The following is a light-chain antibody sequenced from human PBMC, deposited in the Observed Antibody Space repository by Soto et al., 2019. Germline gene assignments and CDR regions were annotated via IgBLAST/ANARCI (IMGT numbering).Light chain of an antibody. V-gene: IGLV2-14*01. Sequence: QSALTQPASVSASPGQSIAISCTGSSSDVGGYNYVSWYQQHPGKAPKLMIYDVSNRPSGVSNRFSGSKSGNTASLTISGLQVEDEADYYSSSYTSSTTYVFGAGTKLTVL. J-gene: IGLJ1*01. CDR1: SSDVGGYNY. CDR2: DVS. CDR3: SSYTSSTTYV.